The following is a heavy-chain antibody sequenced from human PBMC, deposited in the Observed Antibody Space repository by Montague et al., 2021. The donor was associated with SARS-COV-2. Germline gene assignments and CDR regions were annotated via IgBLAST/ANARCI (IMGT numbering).Heavy chain of an antibody. CDR3: ARARTRITMIVVVIDAFDI. D-gene: IGHD3-22*01. J-gene: IGHJ3*02. CDR1: GGSFSGYY. CDR2: INHSGST. V-gene: IGHV4-34*01. Sequence: SETLSLTCAVYGGSFSGYYWSWIRQPPGKGLEWIGEINHSGSTNYNPSLKSRVTISVDTSKNQFFLKLSSVTAADTAVYYCARARTRITMIVVVIDAFDIWGQGTMVTVSS.